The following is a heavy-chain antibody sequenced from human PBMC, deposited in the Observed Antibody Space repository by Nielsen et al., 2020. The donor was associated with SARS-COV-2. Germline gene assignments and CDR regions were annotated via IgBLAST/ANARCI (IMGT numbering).Heavy chain of an antibody. D-gene: IGHD4-17*01. CDR3: ARVSGRGYGES. Sequence: SETLSLTCTVSGGSISSNNHYWGWIRQPPGKGLEWIGSIHYSGGTYYNPSLRSRVTIAVDTPKNQFSLNLSSVTAADTAVYYCARVSGRGYGESWGQGTLVTVSS. J-gene: IGHJ5*02. CDR2: IHYSGGT. CDR1: GGSISSNNHY. V-gene: IGHV4-39*07.